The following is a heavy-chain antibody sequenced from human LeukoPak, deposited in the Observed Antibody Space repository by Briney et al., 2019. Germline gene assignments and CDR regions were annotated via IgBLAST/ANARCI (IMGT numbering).Heavy chain of an antibody. CDR3: AREDYGGRSFDY. CDR1: GVSFSAYY. Sequence: SETLSLTCTVSGVSFSAYYWSWIRQPPGKGLEWIGEINHSGSTNYNPSLKSRVTISVDTSKNQFSLKLSSVTAADTAVYYCAREDYGGRSFDYWGQGTLVTVSS. J-gene: IGHJ4*02. V-gene: IGHV4-34*01. D-gene: IGHD4-23*01. CDR2: INHSGST.